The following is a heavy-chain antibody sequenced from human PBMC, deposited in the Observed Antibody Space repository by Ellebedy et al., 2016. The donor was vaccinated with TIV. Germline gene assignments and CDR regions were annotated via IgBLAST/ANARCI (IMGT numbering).Heavy chain of an antibody. J-gene: IGHJ4*02. V-gene: IGHV3-21*01. D-gene: IGHD1-14*01. CDR1: GFTFSSYN. CDR2: ISSSSSYI. Sequence: GESLKIPCAASGFTFSSYNMNWVRQAPGMGLEWVSSISSSSSYIYYAVSVKGRFTISRDSSKNTLFLQMNSLRAEDTAVYYCARYNINHLDYWGQGALVTVSS. CDR3: ARYNINHLDY.